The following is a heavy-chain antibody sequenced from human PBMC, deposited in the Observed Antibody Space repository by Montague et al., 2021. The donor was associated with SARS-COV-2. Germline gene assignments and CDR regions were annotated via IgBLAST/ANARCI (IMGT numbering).Heavy chain of an antibody. D-gene: IGHD4-23*01. CDR2: INSDGSST. Sequence: SLRLSCAASGFTFSSYWMHWVRQAPGKGLVWVSRINSDGSSTSYADSVKGRFTIPRDNAKNTLYLQMNSLRAEDTAVYYCARDRGTQYGGFPYDYWGQGTLVTVSS. CDR3: ARDRGTQYGGFPYDY. J-gene: IGHJ4*02. CDR1: GFTFSSYW. V-gene: IGHV3-74*01.